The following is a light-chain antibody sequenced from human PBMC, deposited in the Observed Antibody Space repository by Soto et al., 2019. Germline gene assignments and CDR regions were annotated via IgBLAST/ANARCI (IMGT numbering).Light chain of an antibody. CDR2: SNN. CDR3: AAWDDSLNGTV. CDR1: SSNIGGNT. J-gene: IGLJ2*01. Sequence: SVLTQPPSASGTPGQGVTISCSGSSSNIGGNTVNWYQHLPGTAPKLLIYSNNQRPSGVPDRFSGSKSGTSASLAISGLHSEDEADYYCAAWDDSLNGTVFGGGTKLTVL. V-gene: IGLV1-44*01.